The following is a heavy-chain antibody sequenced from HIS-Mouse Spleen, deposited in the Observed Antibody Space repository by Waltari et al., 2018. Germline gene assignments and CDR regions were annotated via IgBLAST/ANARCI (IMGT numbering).Heavy chain of an antibody. Sequence: QLQLQESGPGLVKPSETLSLTCTVAGGSIRSSSYHWAWIRQPPGKGLEWIGSIYYSGSTYYNPSLKSRVTISVDTSKNQFSLKLSSVTAADTAVYYCAREIPYSSSWYDWYFDLWGRGTLVTVSS. J-gene: IGHJ2*01. V-gene: IGHV4-39*07. CDR2: IYYSGST. CDR3: AREIPYSSSWYDWYFDL. CDR1: GGSIRSSSYH. D-gene: IGHD6-13*01.